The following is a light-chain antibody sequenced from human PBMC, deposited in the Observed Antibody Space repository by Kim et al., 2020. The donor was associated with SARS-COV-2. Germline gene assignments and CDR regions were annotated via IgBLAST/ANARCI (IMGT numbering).Light chain of an antibody. J-gene: IGKJ1*01. V-gene: IGKV3-20*01. CDR2: AAS. Sequence: SPGERATLSCRASQTVNSNYVAWYQQKAGQTPRLLIYAASTRATGIPDRFSGSGSGTDFTLTISRLEPDDFAVYYCQQYGGPPGTFGQGTKVDIK. CDR3: QQYGGPPGT. CDR1: QTVNSNY.